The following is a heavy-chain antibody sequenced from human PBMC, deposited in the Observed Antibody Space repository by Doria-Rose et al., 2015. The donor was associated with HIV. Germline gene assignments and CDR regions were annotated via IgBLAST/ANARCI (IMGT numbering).Heavy chain of an antibody. CDR3: ATNAWGPLLAGGY. Sequence: VQLVQSGGGLVKPGGSLRLSCAASGFTFSSYNLNWVRQAPGEGLEWVSSIGSSSDYIYYADSLKGRFTIFRDNAKNSLFLQLNILRAEDTAVYYCATNAWGPLLAGGYWGQGALVTASS. V-gene: IGHV3-21*01. D-gene: IGHD3-16*01. CDR2: IGSSSDYI. J-gene: IGHJ4*02. CDR1: GFTFSSYN.